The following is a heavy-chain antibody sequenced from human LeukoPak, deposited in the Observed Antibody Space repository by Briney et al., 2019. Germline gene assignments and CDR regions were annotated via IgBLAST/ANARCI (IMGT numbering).Heavy chain of an antibody. D-gene: IGHD3-16*01. Sequence: QTGGSLRLSCAASGFTFSSYAMSWVRQAPGKGLEWVSAISGSGGSTYYADSVKGRFTISRDNSKNTLYLQMNSLRAEDTAVYYCARDPNDYVWGSYARLRFDYWGQGTLVTVSS. J-gene: IGHJ4*02. CDR3: ARDPNDYVWGSYARLRFDY. V-gene: IGHV3-23*01. CDR1: GFTFSSYA. CDR2: ISGSGGST.